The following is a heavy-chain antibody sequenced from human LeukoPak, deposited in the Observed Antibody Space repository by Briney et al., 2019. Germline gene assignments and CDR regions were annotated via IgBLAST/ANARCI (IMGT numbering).Heavy chain of an antibody. D-gene: IGHD6-13*01. Sequence: PGGSLRLSCAASGFIFSSYAMSWVRQAPGKGLEWVSTISGSGGSTYYADSVKGRFTISRDNSKNTLYLQMNSLRAEDTAVYYCARGSSSRQRDDTFDIWGQGTMVTVSA. V-gene: IGHV3-23*01. CDR1: GFIFSSYA. CDR2: ISGSGGST. CDR3: ARGSSSRQRDDTFDI. J-gene: IGHJ3*02.